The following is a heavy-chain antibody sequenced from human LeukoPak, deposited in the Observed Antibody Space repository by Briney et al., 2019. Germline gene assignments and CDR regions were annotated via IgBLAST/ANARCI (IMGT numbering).Heavy chain of an antibody. Sequence: GASVKVSCKASGGTFSSYAISWVRQAPGQGLEWMGWISAPNGNTNYAQKLQGRVTMTTDTSTSTAYMELRSLRSDDTAVYYCARDLRYGYDYWGQGTLVTVSS. CDR1: GGTFSSYA. V-gene: IGHV1-18*01. J-gene: IGHJ4*02. D-gene: IGHD5-18*01. CDR3: ARDLRYGYDY. CDR2: ISAPNGNT.